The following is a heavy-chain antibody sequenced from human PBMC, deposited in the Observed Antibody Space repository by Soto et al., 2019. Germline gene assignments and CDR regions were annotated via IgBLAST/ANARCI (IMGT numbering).Heavy chain of an antibody. J-gene: IGHJ4*02. Sequence: SETLSLTCTVSGGSISSGGYYWSWIRQHPGKGLEWIGYIYYSGSTYYNPSLKSRVTISVDTSKNQFSLKLSSVTAADTAVYYCARNRLPTSSDYWGQGTLVTVSS. V-gene: IGHV4-31*03. D-gene: IGHD2-15*01. CDR2: IYYSGST. CDR3: ARNRLPTSSDY. CDR1: GGSISSGGYY.